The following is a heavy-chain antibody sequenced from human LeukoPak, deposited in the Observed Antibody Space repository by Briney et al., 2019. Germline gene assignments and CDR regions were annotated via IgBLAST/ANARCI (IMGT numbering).Heavy chain of an antibody. V-gene: IGHV4-59*12. CDR3: ARGYYDTSGYWLSFFDF. Sequence: SEALSLTCTVSGGSISSYYWGWIRQPPGKGLEWIGYIYYSGSTNYNPSLTSRVTISVDTSKNRFSLKLSSVTAADTAVYYCARGYYDTSGYWLSFFDFWGQGTLVTVSS. CDR1: GGSISSYY. CDR2: IYYSGST. J-gene: IGHJ4*02. D-gene: IGHD3-22*01.